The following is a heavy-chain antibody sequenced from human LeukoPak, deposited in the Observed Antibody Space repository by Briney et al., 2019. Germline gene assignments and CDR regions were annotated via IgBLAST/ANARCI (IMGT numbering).Heavy chain of an antibody. V-gene: IGHV4-59*01. CDR1: GGSISTYY. Sequence: SETLSLTCTLSGGSISTYYWSWIRQPPGKGLEWIGYIYHSGSTNYNPSPKSRVTISVDTSKNQFSLKLSSVTAADTAVYYCARGGGYASPIGYWGQGALVTVSS. J-gene: IGHJ4*02. CDR3: ARGGGYASPIGY. D-gene: IGHD5-12*01. CDR2: IYHSGST.